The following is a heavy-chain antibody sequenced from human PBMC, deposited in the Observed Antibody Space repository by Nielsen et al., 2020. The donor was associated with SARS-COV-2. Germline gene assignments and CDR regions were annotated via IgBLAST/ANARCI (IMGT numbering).Heavy chain of an antibody. CDR1: GFDFSDYY. CDR3: AREPVYCSGGRCYVHYFDY. CDR2: ISGSGNTI. V-gene: IGHV3-11*01. D-gene: IGHD2-15*01. Sequence: GGSLRLTCAASGFDFSDYYMSWIRQAPGKGLEWVSYISGSGNTIFYEGSLKGRFTISRDNANNSLYLQMNSLRAEDTAVYYCAREPVYCSGGRCYVHYFDYWGQVTLVTVSS. J-gene: IGHJ4*02.